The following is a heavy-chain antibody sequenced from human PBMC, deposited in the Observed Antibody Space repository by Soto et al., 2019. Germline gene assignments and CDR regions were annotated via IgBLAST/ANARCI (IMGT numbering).Heavy chain of an antibody. Sequence: GGSLRLSCAASGFSFSTYLMSWVSQAPGKGLEWVANIKQGGNEKFYVDSVKGRFTISRDNDKKSLYLQMDSLRVEGTAVYYCVGALTYEVPYYYYGMDVWGQGTTVTVSS. J-gene: IGHJ6*02. CDR3: VGALTYEVPYYYYGMDV. CDR2: IKQGGNEK. D-gene: IGHD3-16*01. CDR1: GFSFSTYL. V-gene: IGHV3-7*01.